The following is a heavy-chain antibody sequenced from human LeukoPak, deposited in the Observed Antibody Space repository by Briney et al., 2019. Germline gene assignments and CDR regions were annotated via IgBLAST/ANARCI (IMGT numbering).Heavy chain of an antibody. CDR1: GFTFSSYA. CDR2: ISGSGGST. J-gene: IGHJ3*02. D-gene: IGHD3-22*01. V-gene: IGHV3-23*01. CDR3: ANLPNYYDSSGYYYPPAAFDI. Sequence: PGGSLRLSCAASGFTFSSYAMSWVRQAPGNGLEWVSAISGSGGSTYYADSVKGRFTISRDNSKNTLYLQMNSLRAEDTAVYYCANLPNYYDSSGYYYPPAAFDIWGQGTMVTVSS.